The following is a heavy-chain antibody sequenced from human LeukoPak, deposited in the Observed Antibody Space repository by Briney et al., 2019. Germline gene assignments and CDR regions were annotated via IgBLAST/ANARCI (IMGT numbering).Heavy chain of an antibody. Sequence: AGGSLRLSCAGSGFTFSSYWMSWVRQAPGKGLEWVANIKQDGSEKYYVDSVKGRFTISRDNAKNSLYLQMNSLRAEDTAVYYCARDELGDSGAFDIWGQGTMVTVSS. CDR3: ARDELGDSGAFDI. D-gene: IGHD4-17*01. CDR2: IKQDGSEK. J-gene: IGHJ3*02. V-gene: IGHV3-7*04. CDR1: GFTFSSYW.